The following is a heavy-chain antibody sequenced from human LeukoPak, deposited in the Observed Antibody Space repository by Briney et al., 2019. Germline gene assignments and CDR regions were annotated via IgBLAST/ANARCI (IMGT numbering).Heavy chain of an antibody. CDR3: VRFALSSSLDH. CDR1: GYRLTNKW. CDR2: IYPGYSDA. Sequence: GESLKISCKSSGYRLTNKWIGWLGQLPGKGLEWMGLIYPGYSDAKYSPSFQGQVTLSVDTSISTAYLQLGGLRASDTAIYYCVRFALSSSLDHWGQGTLVTVSS. D-gene: IGHD6-13*01. V-gene: IGHV5-51*01. J-gene: IGHJ5*02.